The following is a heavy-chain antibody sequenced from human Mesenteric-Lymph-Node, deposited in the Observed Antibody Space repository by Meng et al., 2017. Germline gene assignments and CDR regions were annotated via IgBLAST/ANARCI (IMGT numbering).Heavy chain of an antibody. J-gene: IGHJ4*02. Sequence: GESLKISCAASGFTFSSYAMSWVRQAPGKGLEWVSAISGSGGSTYYADSVKGRFTISRDNSRNTLYLQMNSLRADDTAVYYCARDRVWFGYFDYWGLGNLVTVSS. V-gene: IGHV3-23*01. CDR3: ARDRVWFGYFDY. CDR2: ISGSGGST. D-gene: IGHD3-10*01. CDR1: GFTFSSYA.